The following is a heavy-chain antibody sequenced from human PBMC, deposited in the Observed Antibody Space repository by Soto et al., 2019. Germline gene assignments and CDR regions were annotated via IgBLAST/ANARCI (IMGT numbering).Heavy chain of an antibody. CDR1: GFSFDSYV. V-gene: IGHV3-9*01. CDR2: ISWHSGSI. CDR3: AKDVSYYGSGVDY. Sequence: EVQLVESGGGLVQPGRSLRLSCAASGFSFDSYVMHWVRQVPGKGLEWVSGISWHSGSIGYADSVKGRFTISRDNAKSSLYLQMNSLRAEDTALYYCAKDVSYYGSGVDYWVQGTLVTVSS. D-gene: IGHD3-10*01. J-gene: IGHJ4*02.